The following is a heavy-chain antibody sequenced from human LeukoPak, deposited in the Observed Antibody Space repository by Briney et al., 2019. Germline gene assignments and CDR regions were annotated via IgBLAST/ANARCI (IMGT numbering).Heavy chain of an antibody. CDR1: GYTHTELS. CDR2: FDPEDGET. J-gene: IGHJ4*02. Sequence: ASVKVSCKVSGYTHTELSMHWVRQAPGKGLEWMGGFDPEDGETIYAQKFQGRVTMTEDTSTDTAYMELSSLRYEDTAVYYCATRRRWELLRSYFDYWGQGTLVTVSS. V-gene: IGHV1-24*01. CDR3: ATRRRWELLRSYFDY. D-gene: IGHD1-26*01.